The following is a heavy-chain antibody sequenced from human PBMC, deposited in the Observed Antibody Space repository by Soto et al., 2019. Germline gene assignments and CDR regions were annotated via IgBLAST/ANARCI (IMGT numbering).Heavy chain of an antibody. D-gene: IGHD4-17*01. J-gene: IGHJ3*01. CDR1: GFTFSSYA. Sequence: GGSLRLSCAASGFTFSSYAMSWVRQAPGKGLEWVSAISGSGGSTYYADSVKGRFTISRDNSKNTLYLQMNSLRAEDTAVYYCAKDLIDYGDYEGRSSFWGQGTMVTVSS. CDR3: AKDLIDYGDYEGRSSF. CDR2: ISGSGGST. V-gene: IGHV3-23*01.